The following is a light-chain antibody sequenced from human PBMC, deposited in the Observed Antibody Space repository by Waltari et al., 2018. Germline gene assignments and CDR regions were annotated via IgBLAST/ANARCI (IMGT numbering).Light chain of an antibody. CDR3: QQHNNFPFT. V-gene: IGKV1-33*01. Sequence: DIQMTQSPPSLSASVGDRITITCQASQDIGDYLNWYQQKTGKAPQVLIYDGSNLETGVPPRFSGSGSGTDFSLTISSLQPEDIGTYFCQQHNNFPFTFGPGTKVDIK. J-gene: IGKJ3*01. CDR1: QDIGDY. CDR2: DGS.